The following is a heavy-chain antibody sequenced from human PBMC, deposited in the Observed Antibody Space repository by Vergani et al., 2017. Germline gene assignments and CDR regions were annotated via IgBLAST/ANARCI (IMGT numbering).Heavy chain of an antibody. CDR3: ARDKEVPNWFDP. D-gene: IGHD4/OR15-4a*01. V-gene: IGHV1-2*02. J-gene: IGHJ5*02. Sequence: QVQLVQSGAEVKKPGASVKVSCKASGYTFTGYYMHWVRQAPGQGLEWMGWINPNSGGTNYAQKFQGRVTITADESTSTAYMELSSLRSEDTAVYYCARDKEVPNWFDPWGQGTLVTVSS. CDR1: GYTFTGYY. CDR2: INPNSGGT.